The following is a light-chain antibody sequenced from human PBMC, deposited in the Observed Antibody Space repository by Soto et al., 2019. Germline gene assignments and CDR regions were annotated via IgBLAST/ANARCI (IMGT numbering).Light chain of an antibody. V-gene: IGKV1-9*01. CDR2: AAS. Sequence: DLQLTQSPSFLSASVGDRVTITCRASQGISSYLAWYQQKPRKAPKLLIYAASTLQSGVPSRFSGSGSGTEFTLTISSLQPEDFATYYCQQLNSYPITFGQGTRLEIK. CDR3: QQLNSYPIT. J-gene: IGKJ5*01. CDR1: QGISSY.